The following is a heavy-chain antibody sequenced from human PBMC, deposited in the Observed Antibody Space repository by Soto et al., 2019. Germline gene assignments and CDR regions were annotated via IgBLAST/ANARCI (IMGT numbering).Heavy chain of an antibody. D-gene: IGHD3-22*01. CDR2: IDPKSGDT. J-gene: IGHJ5*02. Sequence: ASVKVSCKASEYSFTGHYLHWGRQAPGQGLEWMGWIDPKSGDTKYAPKFQDRVTMTSDTSISTAYMDLTNLRYDDTAVYYCARDYDKSGYDYFDPWGQGTLVTVSS. V-gene: IGHV1-2*02. CDR3: ARDYDKSGYDYFDP. CDR1: EYSFTGHY.